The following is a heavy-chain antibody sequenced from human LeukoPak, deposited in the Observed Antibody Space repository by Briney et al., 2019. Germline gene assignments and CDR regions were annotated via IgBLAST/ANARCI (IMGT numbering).Heavy chain of an antibody. CDR1: RYTSSSYN. J-gene: IGHJ4*02. V-gene: IGHV1-46*01. CDR2: INPSGGST. D-gene: IGHD6-6*01. CDR3: AREEGGSSSSGVDY. Sequence: ASLKVSSKAPRYTSSSYNMHWVCESPGQGLGRRGRINPSGGSTSYAQKFQGRVTMTRDTSTSTVYMELSSLRSEDTAVYYCAREEGGSSSSGVDYWGQGTLVTVSS.